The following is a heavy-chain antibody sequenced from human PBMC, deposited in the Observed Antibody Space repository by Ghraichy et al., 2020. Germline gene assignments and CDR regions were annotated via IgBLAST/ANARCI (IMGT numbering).Heavy chain of an antibody. CDR3: ARGLGYEYSYGLY. CDR2: INHSGST. J-gene: IGHJ4*02. CDR1: GGSFSGYY. V-gene: IGHV4-34*01. D-gene: IGHD5-18*01. Sequence: SETLSLTCAVYGGSFSGYYWSWIRQPPGKGLEWIGEINHSGSTNYNPSLKSRVTISVDTSKNQFSLKLSSVTAADTAVYYCARGLGYEYSYGLYWGQGTLVTVSS.